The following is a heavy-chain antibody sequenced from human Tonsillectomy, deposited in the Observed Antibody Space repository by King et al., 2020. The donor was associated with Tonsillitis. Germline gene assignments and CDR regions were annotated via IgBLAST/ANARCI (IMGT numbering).Heavy chain of an antibody. D-gene: IGHD3-10*01. CDR3: AGGPGSFDY. Sequence: VQLVESGGGLVKPGGSLRLSCAASGFTFSDYSMNWVRQAPGKGLEWVSSISSSYSYMYYADSVKGRFTISRDNAKNSLYLQMNSLRAVDTAIYYCAGGPGSFDYWGQGTLIIVSS. V-gene: IGHV3-21*01. J-gene: IGHJ4*02. CDR1: GFTFSDYS. CDR2: ISSSYSYM.